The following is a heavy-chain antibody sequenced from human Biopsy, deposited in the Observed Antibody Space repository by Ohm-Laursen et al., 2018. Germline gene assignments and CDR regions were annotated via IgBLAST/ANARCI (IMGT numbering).Heavy chain of an antibody. CDR2: IYSGGNT. Sequence: SDTLSLTCTVSGDSLTSGPENWSWIRQSPGQGLEYIGFIYSGGNTNYNPSLKNRVTMSVDTSKNQFYLKLYSVTAADPAVYYCARGRRTSGWPYFDNWGQGALVSVSP. CDR3: ARGRRTSGWPYFDN. V-gene: IGHV4-61*01. CDR1: GDSLTSGPEN. D-gene: IGHD6-19*01. J-gene: IGHJ4*02.